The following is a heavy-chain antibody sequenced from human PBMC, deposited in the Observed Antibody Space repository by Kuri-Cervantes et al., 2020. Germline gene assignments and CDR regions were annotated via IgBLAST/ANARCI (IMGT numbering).Heavy chain of an antibody. CDR2: ISAYNGNT. V-gene: IGHV1-18*01. CDR1: GGTFTSYG. J-gene: IGHJ6*02. CDR3: ARRPVDCSGGSCYSYYYYGMDV. D-gene: IGHD2-15*01. Sequence: ASVKVSCKASGGTFTSYGISWVRQAPGQRLEWMGWISAYNGNTNYAQKLQGRVTMTTDTSTSTAYMELRSLRSDDTAVYYCARRPVDCSGGSCYSYYYYGMDVWGQGTTVTVSS.